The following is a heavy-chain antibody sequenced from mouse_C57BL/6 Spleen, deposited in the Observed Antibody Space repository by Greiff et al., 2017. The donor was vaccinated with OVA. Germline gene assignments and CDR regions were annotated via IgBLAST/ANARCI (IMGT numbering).Heavy chain of an antibody. CDR3: AREGYGSSPYYYAMDY. D-gene: IGHD1-1*01. V-gene: IGHV1-55*01. CDR1: GYTFTSYW. Sequence: VQLQQPGAELVKPGASVKMSCKASGYTFTSYWITWVKQRPGQGLEWIGDIYPGSGSTNYNEKFKSKATLTVDTSSSTAYMQLSSLTSEDSAVYYCAREGYGSSPYYYAMDYWGQGTSVTVSS. J-gene: IGHJ4*01. CDR2: IYPGSGST.